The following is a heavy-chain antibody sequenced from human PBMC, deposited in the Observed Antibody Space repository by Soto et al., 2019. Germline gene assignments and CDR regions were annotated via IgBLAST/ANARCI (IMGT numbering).Heavy chain of an antibody. CDR3: ASIGGTMVRGVIIYYYYGMDV. V-gene: IGHV1-69*13. J-gene: IGHJ6*02. D-gene: IGHD3-10*01. CDR2: IIPIFGTA. CDR1: GGTFSSYA. Sequence: SVKVSCKASGGTFSSYAISWVRQAPGQGLEWMGGIIPIFGTASYAQKFQGRVTITADESTSTAYMELSSLRSEDTAVYYCASIGGTMVRGVIIYYYYGMDVWGQGTTVTVSS.